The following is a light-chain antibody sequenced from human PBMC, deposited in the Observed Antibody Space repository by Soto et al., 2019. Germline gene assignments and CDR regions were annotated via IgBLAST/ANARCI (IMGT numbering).Light chain of an antibody. V-gene: IGLV4-60*02. CDR1: GGHSSYI. CDR3: ETWDSNTRV. J-gene: IGLJ3*02. Sequence: QLVLTQSSSASASLGSSVKLTCTLRGGHSSYIIAWHQQQAGKAPRYLMKVEGSGSYNKGSGVPDRFSGSSSGADRYLTISNLQFEDEADYYCETWDSNTRVFGGGTKLTVL. CDR2: VEGSGSY.